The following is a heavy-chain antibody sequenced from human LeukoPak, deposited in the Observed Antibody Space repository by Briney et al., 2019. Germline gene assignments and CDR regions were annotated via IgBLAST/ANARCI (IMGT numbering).Heavy chain of an antibody. V-gene: IGHV3-23*01. Sequence: GGSLRLSCVASGFTFSSYAMSWVRQAPGKGLEWVSSISGSGGDTYYADSVKGRFTIFRDNSKNTLFLQLNSLRAEDTAIYYCARVSGQWLISDWFDPWGQGTLVIVSS. CDR3: ARVSGQWLISDWFDP. CDR2: ISGSGGDT. J-gene: IGHJ5*02. CDR1: GFTFSSYA. D-gene: IGHD6-19*01.